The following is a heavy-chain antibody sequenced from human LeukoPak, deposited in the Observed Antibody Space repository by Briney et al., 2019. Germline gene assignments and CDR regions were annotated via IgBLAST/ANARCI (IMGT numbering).Heavy chain of an antibody. Sequence: GGSLRLSCAASGFTFSSYAMSWVRQAPGKGLEWVVVISYDGSNKYYADSVKGRFTISRDNSKNTLYLQMNSLRAEDTAVYYCARESLAAAGAIDYWGQGTLVTVSS. CDR2: ISYDGSNK. D-gene: IGHD6-13*01. CDR1: GFTFSSYA. V-gene: IGHV3-30-3*01. CDR3: ARESLAAAGAIDY. J-gene: IGHJ4*02.